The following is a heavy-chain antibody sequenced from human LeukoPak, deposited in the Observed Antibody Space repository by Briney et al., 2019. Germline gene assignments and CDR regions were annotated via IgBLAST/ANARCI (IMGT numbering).Heavy chain of an antibody. CDR2: ISSSGSTI. Sequence: GGSLRLSCAASGFTFSDYYMSWIRQAPGKGLEWVSYISSSGSTIYYADSVKGRFTISRDNAKNSLYLQMNSLRAEDTAVYYCASDSNYYYYMDVWGKGTTVTVPS. CDR3: ASDSNYYYYMDV. D-gene: IGHD2/OR15-2a*01. CDR1: GFTFSDYY. J-gene: IGHJ6*03. V-gene: IGHV3-11*01.